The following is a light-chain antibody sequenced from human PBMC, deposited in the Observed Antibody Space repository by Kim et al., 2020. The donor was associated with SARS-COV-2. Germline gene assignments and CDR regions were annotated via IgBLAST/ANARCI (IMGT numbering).Light chain of an antibody. J-gene: IGLJ3*02. CDR3: QSADSSGTYRV. CDR1: ALPKQY. Sequence: SYELTQPPSVSVSPGQTGITCSGDALPKQYAYWYQQKPGQAPVLVIYKDSERPSGIPERFSGSSSGTTVTLTISGVQAEDEADYYCQSADSSGTYRVFSGGTKLTVL. V-gene: IGLV3-25*03. CDR2: KDS.